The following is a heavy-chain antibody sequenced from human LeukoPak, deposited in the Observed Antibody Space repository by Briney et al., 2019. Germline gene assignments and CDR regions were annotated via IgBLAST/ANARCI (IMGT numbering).Heavy chain of an antibody. CDR3: ARMSSGYYGASFDY. V-gene: IGHV4-39*01. J-gene: IGHJ4*02. Sequence: PSETLSLTCTVSGGSISSSSYYWGWIRQPPGKGPEWIGSIYYGGSTYYNPSLKSRVTISVDTSKNQFSLKLNSVTAADTAVYYCARMSSGYYGASFDYWGQGTLVTVSS. CDR2: IYYGGST. CDR1: GGSISSSSYY. D-gene: IGHD3-22*01.